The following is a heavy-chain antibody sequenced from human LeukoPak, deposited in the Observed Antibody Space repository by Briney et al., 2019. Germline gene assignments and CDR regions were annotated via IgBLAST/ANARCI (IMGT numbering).Heavy chain of an antibody. D-gene: IGHD3-22*01. J-gene: IGHJ3*02. CDR1: GGSISTYY. CDR2: IYTSGST. V-gene: IGHV4-4*07. CDR3: ARVGKYYYDRTGAFDI. Sequence: SETLSLTCTVSGGSISTYYWSCIRQPAGRGLEWIGRIYTSGSTNYNPSLKSRVTMSVDTSKNHFSLKLSSVTAADTAIYYCARVGKYYYDRTGAFDIWGQGTMVTVSS.